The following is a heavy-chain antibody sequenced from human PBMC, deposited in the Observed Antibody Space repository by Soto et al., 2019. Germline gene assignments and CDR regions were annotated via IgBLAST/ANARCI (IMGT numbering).Heavy chain of an antibody. CDR1: GFRFSTYN. D-gene: IGHD3-16*01. J-gene: IGHJ5*01. Sequence: GGSLRLSCAASGFRFSTYNMDWVRQAPGKGPEWIAHISTTSFTIYYADSVKGRFTISRDNDRNSLYLEMNSLRDEDTAVYYCARDRCYDGTCYTASDSWGTGPLVTSPQ. V-gene: IGHV3-48*02. CDR2: ISTTSFTI. CDR3: ARDRCYDGTCYTASDS.